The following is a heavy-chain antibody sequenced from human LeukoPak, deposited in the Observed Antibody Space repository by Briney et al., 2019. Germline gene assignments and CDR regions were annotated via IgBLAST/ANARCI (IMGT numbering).Heavy chain of an antibody. Sequence: SQTLSLTCAISGDSVSSNSAAWNWIRQSPSRGLEWLGRTYYRSKWYNDYALSVKSRITINPDTSKNQFSLQLNSVTPEDTAVYYCARGGMRVGATSWFDPWGQGTLVTVSS. CDR1: GDSVSSNSAA. J-gene: IGHJ5*02. V-gene: IGHV6-1*01. CDR3: ARGGMRVGATSWFDP. D-gene: IGHD1-26*01. CDR2: TYYRSKWYN.